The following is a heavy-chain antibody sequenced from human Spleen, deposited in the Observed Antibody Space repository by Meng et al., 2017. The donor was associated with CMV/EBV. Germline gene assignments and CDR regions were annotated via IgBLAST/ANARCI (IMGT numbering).Heavy chain of an antibody. Sequence: GESLKIYCAASGFDFSDLAMNWVRQAPGKGLEWLGYITAGSNPIYYADSVRGRFTMSRDNAKKSLYLQMNSLRAEDTAVYYCARDWGGIDYWGQGTLVTVSS. J-gene: IGHJ4*02. D-gene: IGHD2-21*01. V-gene: IGHV3-48*04. CDR1: GFDFSDLA. CDR3: ARDWGGIDY. CDR2: ITAGSNPI.